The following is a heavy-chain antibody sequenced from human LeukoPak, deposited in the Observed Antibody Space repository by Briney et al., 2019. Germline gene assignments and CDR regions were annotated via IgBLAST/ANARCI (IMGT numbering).Heavy chain of an antibody. CDR3: ASEAVEEDYYYYGMDV. J-gene: IGHJ6*02. V-gene: IGHV3-23*01. Sequence: GGSLRLSCAASGFTFSSYAMSWVRQAPGKGLEWVSAFSGSGGSTYYADSVKSRFTISRDNSKNTLYLQMNSLRAEDTAVYYCASEAVEEDYYYYGMDVWGQGTTVTVSS. CDR1: GFTFSSYA. CDR2: FSGSGGST.